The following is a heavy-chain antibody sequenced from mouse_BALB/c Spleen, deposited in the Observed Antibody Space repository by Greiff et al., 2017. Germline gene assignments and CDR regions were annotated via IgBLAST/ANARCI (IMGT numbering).Heavy chain of an antibody. CDR2: ISSGGST. V-gene: IGHV5-6-5*01. D-gene: IGHD2-4*01. Sequence: DVMLVESGGGLVKPGGSLKLSCAASGFTFSSYAMSWVRQTPEKRLEWVASISSGGSTYYPDSVKGRFTISRDNARNILYLQMSSLRSEDTAMYYCARGGNMIYFDYWGQGTTLTVSS. J-gene: IGHJ2*01. CDR3: ARGGNMIYFDY. CDR1: GFTFSSYA.